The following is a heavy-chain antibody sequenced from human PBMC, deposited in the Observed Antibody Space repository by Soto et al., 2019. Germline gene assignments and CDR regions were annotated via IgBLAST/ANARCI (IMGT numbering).Heavy chain of an antibody. CDR1: GFTFSDYY. CDR3: ARGHNYDNGGYPYFDY. Sequence: QGQLVESGGGLVKPGGSLRLSCAASGFTFSDYYMTWIRQAPGKGLKCVSFISGSRNYTDYADSVKGRFTICRDKAKNSLYMEMNSLRVEDEAVYYCARGHNYDNGGYPYFDYWGHGTLVNVSS. D-gene: IGHD3-22*01. CDR2: ISGSRNYT. J-gene: IGHJ4*01. V-gene: IGHV3-11*06.